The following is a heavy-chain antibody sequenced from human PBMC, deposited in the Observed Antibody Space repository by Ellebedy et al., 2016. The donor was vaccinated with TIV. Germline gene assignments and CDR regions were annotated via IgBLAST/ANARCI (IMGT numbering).Heavy chain of an antibody. D-gene: IGHD2/OR15-2a*01. J-gene: IGHJ2*01. CDR3: ARSVEYYFDL. Sequence: PGGSLRLSCVASGFTFSDYSFNVVRQAPGKGLEWVSYINAHYVTKYADSVKGRFTMSRDNAKNSVYLQMNSLGAGDTAVYYCARSVEYYFDLWGRGTLVAVS. CDR1: GFTFSDYS. V-gene: IGHV3-21*05. CDR2: INAHYVT.